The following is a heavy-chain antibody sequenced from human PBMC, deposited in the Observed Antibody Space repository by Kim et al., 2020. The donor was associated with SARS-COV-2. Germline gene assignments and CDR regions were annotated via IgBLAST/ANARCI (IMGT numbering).Heavy chain of an antibody. Sequence: DGTITYYADSVKGRFTISRDNRKNTVYLQMNSLRVEDTAVYYCARSDWFDPWGQGTLVTVSS. V-gene: IGHV3-74*01. CDR2: DGTIT. J-gene: IGHJ5*02. CDR3: ARSDWFDP.